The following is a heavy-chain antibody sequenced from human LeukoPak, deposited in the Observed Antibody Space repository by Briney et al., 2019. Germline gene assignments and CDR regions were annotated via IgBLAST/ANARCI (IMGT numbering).Heavy chain of an antibody. CDR3: ARDKDSGGLTGSILDY. V-gene: IGHV3-7*03. Sequence: PGGSLRLSCAASGFTSSNYWMTWVRPAPGKGLEWLATIKPDGSEKYYLDSVKGRFTISRDNAKNSLYLQMSSLRVEDTAVYYCARDKDSGGLTGSILDYWGQGILVTVSS. D-gene: IGHD3-16*01. J-gene: IGHJ4*02. CDR2: IKPDGSEK. CDR1: GFTSSNYW.